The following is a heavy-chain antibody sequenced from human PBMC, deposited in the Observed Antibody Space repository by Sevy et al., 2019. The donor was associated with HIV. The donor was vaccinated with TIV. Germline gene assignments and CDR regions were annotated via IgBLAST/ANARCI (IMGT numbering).Heavy chain of an antibody. J-gene: IGHJ6*02. Sequence: GASVKVSCKASGYTFTSYGISWVRQAPGQGLEWMGWISAYNGNTNYAQKLQGRVTMTTDTSTSTAYMELRSLRSDDTAVYYCARDRKLAHEGIGYYYYGMDVWGQGTTVTVSS. CDR2: ISAYNGNT. CDR3: ARDRKLAHEGIGYYYYGMDV. CDR1: GYTFTSYG. V-gene: IGHV1-18*01. D-gene: IGHD1-26*01.